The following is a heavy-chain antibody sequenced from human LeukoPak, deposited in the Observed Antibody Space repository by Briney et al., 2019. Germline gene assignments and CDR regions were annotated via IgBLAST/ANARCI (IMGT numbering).Heavy chain of an antibody. Sequence: GESLKISCKGSGYSFTSYWIGWVRQMPGKGLEWMGIIYPGDSDTRYSPSFQGQVTISADKSISTAYLQWSSLKASDTAMYYCARLDSGTVTTDDAFDIWGQGTMVTVSS. V-gene: IGHV5-51*01. CDR3: ARLDSGTVTTDDAFDI. CDR2: IYPGDSDT. D-gene: IGHD4-17*01. J-gene: IGHJ3*02. CDR1: GYSFTSYW.